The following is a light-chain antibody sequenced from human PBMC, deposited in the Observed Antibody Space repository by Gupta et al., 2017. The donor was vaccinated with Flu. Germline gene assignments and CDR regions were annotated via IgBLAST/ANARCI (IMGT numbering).Light chain of an antibody. J-gene: IGLJ2*01. CDR1: NSDIGTYNL. CDR2: EGS. V-gene: IGLV2-23*01. CDR3: CSYTGRTTVV. Sequence: MTISCTGTNSDIGTYNLVAWYQQYPAKAPKLLIYEGSGRPSGVSSRCSGSKSGNTAALTISGRQAQDEATDYCCSYTGRTTVVVGGGTTVTVL.